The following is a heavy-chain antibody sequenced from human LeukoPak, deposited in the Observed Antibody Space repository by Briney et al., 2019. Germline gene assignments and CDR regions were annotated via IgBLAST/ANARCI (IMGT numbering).Heavy chain of an antibody. CDR3: TRDQTPYY. CDR2: GGTP. J-gene: IGHJ4*02. Sequence: GGSLRLSCAASGFTFSEYYMTWIRQAPGKGLEWVYGGTPEYAASVKGRLTISRDDSKGIAYLQMNSLKTEDTAVYYCTRDQTPYYWGQGTLVTVSS. V-gene: IGHV3-49*03. CDR1: GFTFSEYY.